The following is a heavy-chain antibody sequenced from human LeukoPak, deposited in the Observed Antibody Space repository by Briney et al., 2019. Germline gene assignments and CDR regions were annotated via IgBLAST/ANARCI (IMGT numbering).Heavy chain of an antibody. CDR3: ARPWVWPAPRGSYIDY. J-gene: IGHJ4*02. CDR2: IFYSGST. Sequence: PSETLSLTCNVSGGSINSYYWSWIRQPPGKGLEWIAYIFYSGSTNYNPSLKSRVTISVDTSKNQFSLKLSSVTAADTAVYYCARPWVWPAPRGSYIDYWGQGTLVTVSS. V-gene: IGHV4-59*08. D-gene: IGHD3-16*01. CDR1: GGSINSYY.